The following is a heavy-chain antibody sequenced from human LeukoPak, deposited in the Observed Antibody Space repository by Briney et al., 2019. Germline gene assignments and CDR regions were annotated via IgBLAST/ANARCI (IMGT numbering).Heavy chain of an antibody. J-gene: IGHJ4*02. Sequence: PGRSLRLSCAASGFSFSSYGVHWVRQAPGKGLEWVAFIRYDGSNKYYADSVKGRFTISRDNSKNTLYLQMNSLRAEDTAVYYCAKDGEFGQWLSHGGYYFDYWGQGTLVTVSS. CDR2: IRYDGSNK. CDR1: GFSFSSYG. D-gene: IGHD6-19*01. V-gene: IGHV3-30*02. CDR3: AKDGEFGQWLSHGGYYFDY.